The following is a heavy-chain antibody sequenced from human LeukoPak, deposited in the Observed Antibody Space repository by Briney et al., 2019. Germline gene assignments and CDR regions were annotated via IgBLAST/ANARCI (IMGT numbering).Heavy chain of an antibody. D-gene: IGHD6-19*01. J-gene: IGHJ4*02. CDR1: GFTFGTFW. Sequence: GGSLRLSCEASGFTFGTFWMSWVRQAPGKGLEWVANINQGGSQKNYVDSVRGRFTIDRDDAKNSLYLRMNSLRAEDTAMYFCVRDKGGWNPFDYWGQGTLVTVSS. CDR3: VRDKGGWNPFDY. V-gene: IGHV3-7*03. CDR2: INQGGSQK.